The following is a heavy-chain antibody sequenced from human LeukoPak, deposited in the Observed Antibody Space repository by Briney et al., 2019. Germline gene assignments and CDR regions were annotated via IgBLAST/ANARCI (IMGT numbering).Heavy chain of an antibody. D-gene: IGHD6-19*01. CDR3: ARDLSAAFDF. Sequence: GGSLRLSCAASGFTFSSYGMHWVRQAPGKGLEWVARLVYDERSDYANSVKGRFSISRDNSKNTLFLDMSDLRVEDTAVYYCARDLSAAFDFWGQGVLVTVSS. CDR1: GFTFSSYG. CDR2: LVYDERS. J-gene: IGHJ4*02. V-gene: IGHV3-33*05.